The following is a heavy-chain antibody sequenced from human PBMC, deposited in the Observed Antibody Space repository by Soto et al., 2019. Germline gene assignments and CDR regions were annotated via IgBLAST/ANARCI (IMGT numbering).Heavy chain of an antibody. CDR1: GGTFSSYT. J-gene: IGHJ5*02. CDR3: ARDARSSFDWFDP. CDR2: IIPTLGIA. V-gene: IGHV1-69*08. Sequence: QVQLVQSGAEVNKPGSSVKVSCKASGGTFSSYTISWVRQAPGQGLEWMGRIIPTLGIANYAQKFQGRVTITADKSTCTAYMELSSLRSEDTAVYYCARDARSSFDWFDPWGQGTLVTVSS.